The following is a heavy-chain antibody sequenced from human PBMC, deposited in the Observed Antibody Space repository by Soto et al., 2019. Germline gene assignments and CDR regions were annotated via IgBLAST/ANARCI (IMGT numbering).Heavy chain of an antibody. CDR1: GDSISSDYYH. V-gene: IGHV4-30-4*08. J-gene: IGHJ6*02. CDR3: AREDDGGDSLDV. Sequence: QVQLQQSGPGLVKPSQTLSLTCTGSGDSISSDYYHWTWIRQSPGKGLEWIGYSHPSGSVLYNPSLKSRVTISVDTSKNQSSLHLTSVTAADTAVYFCAREDDGGDSLDVWGQGTTVTVSS. D-gene: IGHD2-21*02. CDR2: SHPSGSV.